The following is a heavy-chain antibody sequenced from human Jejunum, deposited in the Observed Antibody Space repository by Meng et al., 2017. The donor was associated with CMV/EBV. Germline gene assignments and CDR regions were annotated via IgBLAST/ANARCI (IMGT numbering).Heavy chain of an antibody. CDR3: ARAPGVTTVDS. J-gene: IGHJ4*02. V-gene: IGHV3-53*01. CDR2: IYGNDLT. CDR1: GFTLSSNW. Sequence: SCATSGFTLSSNWMSWVRQAPGKGLEWVSVIYGNDLTFYADSVKGRFTISRDKSKNTLYLQMDSLTVEDSAVYFCARAPGVTTVDSWGQGTLVTVSS. D-gene: IGHD1-1*01.